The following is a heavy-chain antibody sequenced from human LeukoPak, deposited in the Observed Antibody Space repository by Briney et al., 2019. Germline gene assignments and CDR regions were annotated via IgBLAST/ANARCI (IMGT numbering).Heavy chain of an antibody. CDR2: ISGSGGST. V-gene: IGHV3-23*01. CDR1: GFTFSSYA. D-gene: IGHD3-10*01. Sequence: PGGSLRLSCAASGFTFSSYAMSWVRQAPGKGLEWVSAISGSGGSTYYADSVKGRFTISRDNSKNTLYLQMNSLRVEDTAVYYCAKRSMVRGNYGMDVWGQGTTVTVSS. J-gene: IGHJ6*02. CDR3: AKRSMVRGNYGMDV.